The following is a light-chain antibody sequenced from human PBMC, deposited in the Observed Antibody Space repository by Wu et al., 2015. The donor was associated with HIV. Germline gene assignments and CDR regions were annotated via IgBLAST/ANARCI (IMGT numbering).Light chain of an antibody. Sequence: EIVLTQSPGTLSLSPGERATLSCRASQSVSNKYLAWFQQKPGQAPRLLIYGASSRATGIPDRFSGSGSGTDFTLTISRLEPEDFAVYYCQHYGTSPYTFGQGTKLEIK. CDR3: QHYGTSPYT. V-gene: IGKV3-20*01. CDR2: GAS. J-gene: IGKJ2*01. CDR1: QSVSNKY.